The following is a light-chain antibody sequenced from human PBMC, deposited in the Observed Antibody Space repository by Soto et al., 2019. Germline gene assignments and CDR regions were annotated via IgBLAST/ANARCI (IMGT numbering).Light chain of an antibody. CDR2: DVS. V-gene: IGKV2D-29*01. CDR1: QSLQHSDGKTA. Sequence: DIVMTQTPLSLSVTPGQPASISCKSSQSLQHSDGKTALNWYLQKPGQPPQVLIYDVSNRFSGVPDRFSGSGSRTDFTLKVSRVEAEDVGIYYCMQNVQLPQTFGQGTKVEIK. CDR3: MQNVQLPQT. J-gene: IGKJ1*01.